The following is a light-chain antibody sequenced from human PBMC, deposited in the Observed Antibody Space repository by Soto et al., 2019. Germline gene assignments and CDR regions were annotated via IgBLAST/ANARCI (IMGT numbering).Light chain of an antibody. CDR1: QSASSSY. V-gene: IGKV3-20*01. J-gene: IGKJ1*01. Sequence: DSVLTQPPGTRSLSPGEGATLSCRSSQSASSSYLAWYQQKPGQAPRLLIYGASSRATGIPDRVSGSGSGTDFTLTISRLEPEECAVYYCQQYGSSPWTFGQGTKVDIK. CDR2: GAS. CDR3: QQYGSSPWT.